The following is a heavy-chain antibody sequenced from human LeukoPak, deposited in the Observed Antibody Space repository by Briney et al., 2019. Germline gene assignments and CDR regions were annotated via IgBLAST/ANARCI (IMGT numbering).Heavy chain of an antibody. V-gene: IGHV3-30*04. CDR3: ARSRVTADFDY. CDR1: GFTFSSYA. D-gene: IGHD2-21*02. Sequence: LTGGSLRLSCAASGFTFSSYAMHWVRQAPGEGLEWVAVISYDGSNKYYADSVKGRFTISRDNSKNTLYLQMNSLRAEDTAVYYCARSRVTADFDYWGQGTLVTVSS. CDR2: ISYDGSNK. J-gene: IGHJ4*02.